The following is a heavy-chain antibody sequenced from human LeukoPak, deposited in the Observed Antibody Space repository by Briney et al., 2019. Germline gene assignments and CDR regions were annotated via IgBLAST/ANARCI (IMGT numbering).Heavy chain of an antibody. Sequence: PGGSLRLSCAASGFTFSSFATSWVRQAPGKGLEWVSGISASGGSTYYADSVKGRFTISRDNSKNTLYLQMNSLRAEDTAVYYCAKGFYDNSASGVFDIWGQGTMVTDSS. CDR1: GFTFSSFA. CDR2: ISASGGST. D-gene: IGHD3-22*01. CDR3: AKGFYDNSASGVFDI. V-gene: IGHV3-23*01. J-gene: IGHJ3*02.